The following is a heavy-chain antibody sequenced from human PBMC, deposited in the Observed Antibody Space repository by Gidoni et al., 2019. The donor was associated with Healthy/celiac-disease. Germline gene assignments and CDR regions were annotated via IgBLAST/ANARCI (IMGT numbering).Heavy chain of an antibody. CDR3: ARDPTYYYGSGSYSGWFDP. V-gene: IGHV1-46*01. D-gene: IGHD3-10*01. Sequence: QVQLVQSGAEVKKPGASVKVSCKASGYTFTSYYMHWVRQAPGQGLEWIGIINPSGGSTSYAQKFQGRVTMTRDTSTSTVYMELSSLRSEDTAVYYCARDPTYYYGSGSYSGWFDPWGQGTLVTVSS. J-gene: IGHJ5*02. CDR2: INPSGGST. CDR1: GYTFTSYY.